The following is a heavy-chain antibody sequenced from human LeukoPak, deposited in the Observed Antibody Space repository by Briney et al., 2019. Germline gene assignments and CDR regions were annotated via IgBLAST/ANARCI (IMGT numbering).Heavy chain of an antibody. CDR2: IRYDGSNK. CDR1: GFTFSSYG. Sequence: GGSLRLSCAASGFTFSSYGMHWVRQAPGKGLEWVAFIRYDGSNKYYADSVKGRFTISRDNSKNTLYLQMNSLRAEDTAVYYCAKDSGPTVTTYYFDYWGQGTLVTVSS. D-gene: IGHD4-17*01. V-gene: IGHV3-30*02. CDR3: AKDSGPTVTTYYFDY. J-gene: IGHJ4*02.